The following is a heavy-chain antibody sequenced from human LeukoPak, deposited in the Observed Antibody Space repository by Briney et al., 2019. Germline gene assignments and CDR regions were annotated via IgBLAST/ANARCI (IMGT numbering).Heavy chain of an antibody. V-gene: IGHV1-69*13. J-gene: IGHJ4*02. CDR3: ASPYDSSGYYGDSFDY. Sequence: SVKVSCKASGGTFSSYAISWVRQAPGQGLEWMGGLIPIFGTANYAQKFQGRVTITADESTSTAYMELSSLRSEDTAVYYWASPYDSSGYYGDSFDYWGQGTLVTVSS. CDR1: GGTFSSYA. CDR2: LIPIFGTA. D-gene: IGHD3-22*01.